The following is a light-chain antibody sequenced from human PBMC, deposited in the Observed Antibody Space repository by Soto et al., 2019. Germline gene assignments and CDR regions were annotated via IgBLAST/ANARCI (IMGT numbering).Light chain of an antibody. J-gene: IGKJ1*01. V-gene: IGKV3-15*01. Sequence: EIVMMQAPATLSVSPGERATLSCRASQSVSSNLAWYQQKPGQAPRLLIYGASTRATGIQASFSGSGSGTEFTLTIRSLQSEDFAVYYCKQYNNWWTCGQGTKVEIK. CDR2: GAS. CDR3: KQYNNWWT. CDR1: QSVSSN.